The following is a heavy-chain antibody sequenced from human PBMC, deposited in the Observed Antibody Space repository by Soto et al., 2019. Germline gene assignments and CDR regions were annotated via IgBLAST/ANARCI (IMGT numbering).Heavy chain of an antibody. CDR1: GFNFSSDC. CDR2: ISSDGSNK. CDR3: AKGPAIVLVPAAMNYYYGMDV. V-gene: IGHV3-30*18. D-gene: IGHD2-2*01. Sequence: QVQLVESGGGVVQPGRSLRLSCAASGFNFSSDCMHWVRQAPGEGLEWVALISSDGSNKYYADSVKGRFTISRDYSKNSLYWQMNSLRAEDTAVYYWAKGPAIVLVPAAMNYYYGMDVWGQGTTVTVSS. J-gene: IGHJ6*02.